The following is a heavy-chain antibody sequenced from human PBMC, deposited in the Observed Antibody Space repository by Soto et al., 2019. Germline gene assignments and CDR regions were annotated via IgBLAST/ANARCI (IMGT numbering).Heavy chain of an antibody. CDR1: GGSFTGHF. V-gene: IGHV4-34*01. CDR2: VSHSGNT. D-gene: IGHD7-27*01. CDR3: ARAKFEGTGWHQFDI. J-gene: IGHJ4*02. Sequence: SETLSLTCTASGGSFTGHFWSWVRQPPGKGLEWIGEVSHSGNTKYYPSLRSRATLSVDSSKNQISLALTSVTAADTAVYYCARAKFEGTGWHQFDIWGQGTLVTVSS.